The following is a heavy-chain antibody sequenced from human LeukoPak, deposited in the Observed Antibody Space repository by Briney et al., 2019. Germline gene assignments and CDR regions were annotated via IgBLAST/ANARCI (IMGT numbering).Heavy chain of an antibody. D-gene: IGHD2-15*01. CDR3: ARENGYCSGSDCYSYFDS. J-gene: IGHJ4*02. Sequence: GGSPRLSCAGSGFTFSHFWMSWVRQAPGKGLEWVAYIKKTGIETYYLDSVKGRFTITRDNNRNSLFLQMYSLRAEDTAVYFCARENGYCSGSDCYSYFDSWGQGTLVTVSS. CDR2: IKKTGIET. V-gene: IGHV3-7*01. CDR1: GFTFSHFW.